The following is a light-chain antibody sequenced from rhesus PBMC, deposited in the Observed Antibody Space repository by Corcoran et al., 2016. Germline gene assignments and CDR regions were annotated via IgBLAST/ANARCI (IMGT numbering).Light chain of an antibody. J-gene: IGKJ1*01. CDR3: LQHNSYPRT. CDR1: QGIRSY. Sequence: DIQMTQSPSSLSASVGDTVPITSRASQGIRSYLNWFQQKQGKAPKLMIYDASRLESGGPSRFSGSGAGTDFTLTISSLQPDDFAAYFCLQHNSYPRTFGQGTKVEIK. CDR2: DAS. V-gene: IGKV1-28*03.